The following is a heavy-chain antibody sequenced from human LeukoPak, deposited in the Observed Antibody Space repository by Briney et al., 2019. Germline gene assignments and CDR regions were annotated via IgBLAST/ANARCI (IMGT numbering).Heavy chain of an antibody. D-gene: IGHD6-13*01. CDR3: AKARIAAAGTIDWFDP. J-gene: IGHJ5*02. V-gene: IGHV3-30*02. CDR2: IRYDGSNK. Sequence: GGSLRLSCAASGFTFSSYGMHWVRQAPGKGLEWVAFIRYDGSNKYYADSVKGRFTISRDNSKNTLYLQMNSLRAEDTAVYYCAKARIAAAGTIDWFDPWGQGTLVTASS. CDR1: GFTFSSYG.